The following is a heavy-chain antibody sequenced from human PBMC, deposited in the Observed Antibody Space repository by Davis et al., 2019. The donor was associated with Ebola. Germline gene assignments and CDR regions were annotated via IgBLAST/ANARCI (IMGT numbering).Heavy chain of an antibody. Sequence: PSETLSLTCAVYGGSFSGYYWSWIRQPPGKGLEWIGEINHSGSTNYNPSLKSRVTISVDTSKNQFSLKLSSVTAADTAVYYCASRLRTYYYDSSGSLDYWGQGTLVTVSS. CDR2: INHSGST. V-gene: IGHV4-34*01. D-gene: IGHD3-22*01. J-gene: IGHJ4*02. CDR3: ASRLRTYYYDSSGSLDY. CDR1: GGSFSGYY.